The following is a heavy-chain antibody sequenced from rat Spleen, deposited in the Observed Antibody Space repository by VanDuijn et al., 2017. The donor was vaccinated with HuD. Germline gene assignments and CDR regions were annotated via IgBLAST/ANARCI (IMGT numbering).Heavy chain of an antibody. D-gene: IGHD1-11*01. V-gene: IGHV2-63*01. CDR1: GFSLSNFN. CDR3: TRDHGYGGFYFDY. J-gene: IGHJ2*01. Sequence: QVQLKESGPGLAQPSQTLSLTCTVSGFSLSNFNVHWIRQPPGKGLEWMGRMRYDGDTSYNSPLKARLTISRDTSKNQVFLKVISLQPEDTGTYYCTRDHGYGGFYFDYWGQGVMVTVSS. CDR2: MRYDGDT.